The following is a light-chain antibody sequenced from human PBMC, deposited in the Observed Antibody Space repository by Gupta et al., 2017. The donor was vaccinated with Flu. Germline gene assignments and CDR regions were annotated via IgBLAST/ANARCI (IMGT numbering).Light chain of an antibody. Sequence: GQTARITCSGDALPKKYAYWYQEKSGQAPVLIIYEDRKRPYGIPERFSGSSSGTMANLTISGAQVEDEADYYCYSTDTSGNHRVFGGGTNLTVL. CDR3: YSTDTSGNHRV. V-gene: IGLV3-10*01. CDR1: ALPKKY. J-gene: IGLJ3*02. CDR2: EDR.